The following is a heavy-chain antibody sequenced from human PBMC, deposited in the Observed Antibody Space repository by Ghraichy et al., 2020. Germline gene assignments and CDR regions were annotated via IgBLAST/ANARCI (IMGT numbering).Heavy chain of an antibody. CDR2: ISSSSSTI. V-gene: IGHV3-48*02. J-gene: IGHJ4*02. Sequence: GGSLRLSCAASGFTFSSYSMNWVRQAPGKGLEWVSYISSSSSTIYYADSVKGRFTISRDNAKNSLYLQMNSLRDEDTAVYYCARDAYCSSTSCSVYFDYWGQGTLVTVSS. D-gene: IGHD2-2*01. CDR3: ARDAYCSSTSCSVYFDY. CDR1: GFTFSSYS.